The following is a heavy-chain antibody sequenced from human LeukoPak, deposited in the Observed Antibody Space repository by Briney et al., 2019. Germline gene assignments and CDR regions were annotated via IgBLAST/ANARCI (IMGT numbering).Heavy chain of an antibody. D-gene: IGHD5-18*01. V-gene: IGHV3-7*01. CDR2: IKQDGSEK. CDR3: AREGRYSYGTPTDY. J-gene: IGHJ4*02. CDR1: GFTFSSYW. Sequence: GGSLRLSCAASGFTFSSYWMSWVRQAPGKGLEWVANIKQDGSEKYYVDSVKGRFTISGDNAKNSLYLQMNSLRAEDTAVYYCAREGRYSYGTPTDYWGQGTLVTVSS.